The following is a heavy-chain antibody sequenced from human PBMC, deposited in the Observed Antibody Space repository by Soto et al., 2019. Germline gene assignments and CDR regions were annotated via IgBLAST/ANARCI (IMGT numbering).Heavy chain of an antibody. Sequence: GASVKVSCKASGGTFSSYAISWVRQAPGQGLEWMGGIIPIFGTANYAQKFQGRVTITADESTSTAYMELSSLRSEDTAVYYCARDLSTPFYGGYAHFFGPWGQGTLVTVSS. CDR1: GGTFSSYA. V-gene: IGHV1-69*13. CDR2: IIPIFGTA. J-gene: IGHJ5*02. CDR3: ARDLSTPFYGGYAHFFGP. D-gene: IGHD5-12*01.